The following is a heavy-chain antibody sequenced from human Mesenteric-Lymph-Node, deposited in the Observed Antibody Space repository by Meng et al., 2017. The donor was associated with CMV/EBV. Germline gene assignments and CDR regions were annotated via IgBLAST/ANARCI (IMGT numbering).Heavy chain of an antibody. V-gene: IGHV3-48*03. CDR3: AREPDYGEGFDP. Sequence: GESLKISCAASGFTFSGYEMNWVRQAPGKGLEWVSYISSDGSIRIYADSVKGRFTISRDNAKNSLYLQMNSLRDEDTAVYYCAREPDYGEGFDPWGQGTLVTVSS. D-gene: IGHD4-17*01. J-gene: IGHJ5*02. CDR2: ISSDGSIR. CDR1: GFTFSGYE.